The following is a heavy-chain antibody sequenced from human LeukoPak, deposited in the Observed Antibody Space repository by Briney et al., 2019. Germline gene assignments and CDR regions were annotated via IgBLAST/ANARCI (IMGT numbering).Heavy chain of an antibody. Sequence: ASVKVSCKASGYTFTGYYMHWVRQAPGQGLEWMGWINPNSGGTNYAQKFQGRVTMTRDTSISTAYMELSSLRSEDTAVYYCATDRSAYCGGDCYWTWGQGTLVTVSS. D-gene: IGHD2-21*02. CDR2: INPNSGGT. V-gene: IGHV1-2*02. CDR1: GYTFTGYY. CDR3: ATDRSAYCGGDCYWT. J-gene: IGHJ1*01.